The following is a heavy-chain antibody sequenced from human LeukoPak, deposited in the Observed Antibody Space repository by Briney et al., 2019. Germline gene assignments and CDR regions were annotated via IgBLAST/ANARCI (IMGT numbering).Heavy chain of an antibody. Sequence: ASVKVSCKASGYSFTSYAMHWVRQAPGQRLEWMGWINAGNGNTKYSQKFQGRGTITRDTSASTAYMELSSLRSEDTAVYYCARNYYGSGSYYDFDYWGQGTLVTVS. CDR3: ARNYYGSGSYYDFDY. CDR1: GYSFTSYA. J-gene: IGHJ4*02. D-gene: IGHD3-10*01. CDR2: INAGNGNT. V-gene: IGHV1-3*01.